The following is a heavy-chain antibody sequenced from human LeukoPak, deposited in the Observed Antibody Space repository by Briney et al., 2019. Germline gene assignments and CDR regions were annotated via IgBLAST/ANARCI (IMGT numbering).Heavy chain of an antibody. D-gene: IGHD6-19*01. Sequence: GRSLRLSCAASGFTFSSYAMHWVRQAPGKGLEWVAVISYDGSNKYYADSVKGRFTISRDNSKNTLYLQMNSLRAEDTAVYYCARLVAGGYWGQGTLATVSS. CDR3: ARLVAGGY. V-gene: IGHV3-30-3*01. J-gene: IGHJ4*02. CDR2: ISYDGSNK. CDR1: GFTFSSYA.